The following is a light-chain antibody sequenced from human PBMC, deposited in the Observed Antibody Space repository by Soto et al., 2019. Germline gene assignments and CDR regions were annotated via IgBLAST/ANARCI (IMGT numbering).Light chain of an antibody. V-gene: IGKV1-27*01. CDR3: HKYDSAPCS. CDR1: QGISNY. J-gene: IGKJ5*01. CDR2: AAS. Sequence: EIRWTPYRSSFSISKGERVTXTRRASQGISNYLAWYQQKPGKVTKLVIYAASNWQAGVAYRFSGSGSGTDFTLTISSLQPDDVATYYCHKYDSAPCSFGQGSRMETK.